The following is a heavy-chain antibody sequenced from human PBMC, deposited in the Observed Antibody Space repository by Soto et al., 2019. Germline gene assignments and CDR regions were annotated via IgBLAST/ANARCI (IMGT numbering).Heavy chain of an antibody. Sequence: QVQLVQSGAEVKKPGASVKVSCKASGYTFTSYGISWVRQAPGQGLEWMGWISAYNGNTNYAQKLQGRVTMTTDTSTSTAYMELRSLRSDDTAVYYCARGGLNYYYDSSGYHSGFDPWGQGTLVTVSS. V-gene: IGHV1-18*01. CDR1: GYTFTSYG. J-gene: IGHJ5*02. D-gene: IGHD3-22*01. CDR3: ARGGLNYYYDSSGYHSGFDP. CDR2: ISAYNGNT.